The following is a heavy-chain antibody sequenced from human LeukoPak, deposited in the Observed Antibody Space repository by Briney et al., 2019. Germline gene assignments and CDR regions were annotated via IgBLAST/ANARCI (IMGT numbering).Heavy chain of an antibody. CDR2: VSSDSNYI. V-gene: IGHV3-21*06. D-gene: IGHD3-10*01. Sequence: GGSLRLSCVDSGFTFSTYSMNWVRQAPGKGLEWVSSVSSDSNYIYYADSVKGRFTISRDNAKNSLYLQMNSLRGEDTAVYYCVREGRDYYGSGSYKYYMDVWGKGTTVTVSS. CDR3: VREGRDYYGSGSYKYYMDV. J-gene: IGHJ6*03. CDR1: GFTFSTYS.